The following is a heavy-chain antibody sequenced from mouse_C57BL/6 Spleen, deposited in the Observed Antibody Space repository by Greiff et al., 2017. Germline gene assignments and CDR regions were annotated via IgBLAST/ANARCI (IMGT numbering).Heavy chain of an antibody. CDR1: GYTFTSYW. CDR2: IYPGSGST. J-gene: IGHJ3*01. CDR3: AREGLWFAF. V-gene: IGHV1-55*01. Sequence: HGQVKKSGAELVKPGASVKMSCKASGYTFTSYWITWVKQRPGQGLEWIGDIYPGSGSTNYNEKFKSKATLTVDTSSSTAYMQLSSLTSEDSAIYYCAREGLWFAFWGKGTLVTVSA.